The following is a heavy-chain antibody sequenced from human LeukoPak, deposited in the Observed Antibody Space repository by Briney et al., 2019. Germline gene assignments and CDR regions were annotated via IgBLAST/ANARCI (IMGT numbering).Heavy chain of an antibody. V-gene: IGHV3-30*02. CDR1: GFTVSSNY. CDR3: AKGPGRYCSSSSCYSQGGDY. J-gene: IGHJ4*02. Sequence: GGSLRLSCAASGFTVSSNYMSWVRQAPGKGLEWAAFIRYDGSNKYYADSVKGRFTISRDNSKNTLYLQMNSLRAEDTAVYYCAKGPGRYCSSSSCYSQGGDYWGQGTLVTVSS. D-gene: IGHD2-2*01. CDR2: IRYDGSNK.